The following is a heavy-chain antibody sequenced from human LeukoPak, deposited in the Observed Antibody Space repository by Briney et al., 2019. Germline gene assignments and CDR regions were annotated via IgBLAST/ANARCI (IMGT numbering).Heavy chain of an antibody. V-gene: IGHV3-9*01. CDR3: AKDIGELMTYFDY. Sequence: GGSLRLSCAASGFTFDDYAMHWVRHAPGKGLKWVSGISWNSGSIGYADSVKGRFTISRDNAKNSLYLQMNSLRAEDTALYYCAKDIGELMTYFDYWGQGTLVTVSS. CDR1: GFTFDDYA. CDR2: ISWNSGSI. J-gene: IGHJ4*02. D-gene: IGHD1-7*01.